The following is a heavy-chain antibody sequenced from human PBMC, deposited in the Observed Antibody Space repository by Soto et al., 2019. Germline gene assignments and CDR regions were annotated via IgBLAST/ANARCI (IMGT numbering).Heavy chain of an antibody. CDR3: ARGIYDSSGYYFMDV. D-gene: IGHD3-22*01. Sequence: GSLRLSCAASGFTVSSNYMSWVRQAPGKGLEWVSVIYSGGSTYYADSVKGRFTISRDNSKNTLYLQMNSLRAEDTAVYYCARGIYDSSGYYFMDVWGQGTTVTVSS. CDR2: IYSGGST. J-gene: IGHJ6*03. V-gene: IGHV3-66*01. CDR1: GFTVSSNY.